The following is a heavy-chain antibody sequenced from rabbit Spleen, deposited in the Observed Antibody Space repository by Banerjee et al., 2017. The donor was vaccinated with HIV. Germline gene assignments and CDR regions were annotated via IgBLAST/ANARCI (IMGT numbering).Heavy chain of an antibody. CDR1: GFDFSSYY. D-gene: IGHD4-1*01. J-gene: IGHJ4*01. V-gene: IGHV1S7*01. CDR2: IDPVFGIT. CDR3: ARETSSGWGIVSFYFSL. Sequence: QLKESGGGLVQPGGSLKLSCKASGFDFSSYYMSWVRQAPGKGLEWIGYIDPVFGITYYANWVNGRFTISSHNAQNTLFLQLNSLTAADTATYFCARETSSGWGIVSFYFSLWGPGTLVTVS.